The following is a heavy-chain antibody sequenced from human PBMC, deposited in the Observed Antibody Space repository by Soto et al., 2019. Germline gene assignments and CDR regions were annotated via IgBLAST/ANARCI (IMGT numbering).Heavy chain of an antibody. D-gene: IGHD6-6*01. CDR2: ISGSGGST. Sequence: VGSLRLSCAASGFTFSSFAMSWVRQAPGRGPEWVSAISGSGGSTYYADSVKGRSTISRDNSKNTLYLQMNSLRAEDTAVYYCAKGHQYSSSSNHFDSWGQGTPVTVSS. CDR3: AKGHQYSSSSNHFDS. V-gene: IGHV3-23*01. CDR1: GFTFSSFA. J-gene: IGHJ4*02.